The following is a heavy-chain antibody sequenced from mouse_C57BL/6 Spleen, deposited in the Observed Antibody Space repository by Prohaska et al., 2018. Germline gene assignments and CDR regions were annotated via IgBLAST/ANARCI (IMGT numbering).Heavy chain of an antibody. V-gene: IGHV1-9*01. CDR1: GYTFTGYW. CDR3: ARTGWDAWFAY. Sequence: SLKLSCKATGYTFTGYWIEWVKQRPGHGLEWIGEILPGSGSTNYNEKFKSKATFTADTSSNTAYMQLSSLTTEDSAIYYCARTGWDAWFAYWGQGTLVTVSA. J-gene: IGHJ3*01. CDR2: ILPGSGST. D-gene: IGHD4-1*01.